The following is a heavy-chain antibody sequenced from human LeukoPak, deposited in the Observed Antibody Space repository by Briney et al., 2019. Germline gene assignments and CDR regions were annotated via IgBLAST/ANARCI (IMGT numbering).Heavy chain of an antibody. J-gene: IGHJ4*02. D-gene: IGHD3-16*01. Sequence: GGSLRVSCIVSGFTFNSHGMHWVRQARGKGLEWVAYIGNDGRDIYYADSLRGRFTISRDDSKNTVHLQMRSLKVEDTALYYCARDLVGGWSCDHWGQGSLVAVSS. V-gene: IGHV3-30*02. CDR2: IGNDGRDI. CDR1: GFTFNSHG. CDR3: ARDLVGGWSCDH.